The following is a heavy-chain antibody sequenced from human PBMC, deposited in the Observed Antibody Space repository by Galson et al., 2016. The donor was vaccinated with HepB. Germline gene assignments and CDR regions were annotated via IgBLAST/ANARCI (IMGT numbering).Heavy chain of an antibody. CDR1: GFTFDDYG. V-gene: IGHV3-9*01. D-gene: IGHD3-10*01. CDR3: ARDAHGSGTYYDG. CDR2: ISWNRGSI. Sequence: SLRLSCAASGFTFDDYGMNWVRQAPGKGLEWVSSISWNRGSIEYADSVRGRFTISRDNAKNSLYLQMNSLRPEDTAFYYCARDAHGSGTYYDGWGQGTLVTVSS. J-gene: IGHJ4*02.